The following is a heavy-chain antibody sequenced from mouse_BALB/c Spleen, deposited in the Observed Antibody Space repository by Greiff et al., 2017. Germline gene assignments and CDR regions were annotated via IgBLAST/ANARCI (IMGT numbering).Heavy chain of an antibody. D-gene: IGHD1-1*01. V-gene: IGHV6-6*02. J-gene: IGHJ1*01. CDR2: IRLKSNNYAT. CDR3: TREGGSSYDWYFDV. Sequence: EVKVEESGGGLVQPGGSMKLSCVASGFTFSNYWMNWVRQSPEKGLEWVAEIRLKSNNYATHYAESVKGRFTISRDDSKSSVYLQMNNLRAEDTGIYYCTREGGSSYDWYFDVWGAGTTVTVSS. CDR1: GFTFSNYW.